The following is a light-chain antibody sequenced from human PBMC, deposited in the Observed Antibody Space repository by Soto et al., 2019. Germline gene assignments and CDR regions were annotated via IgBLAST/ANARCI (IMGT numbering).Light chain of an antibody. J-gene: IGKJ1*01. CDR3: HHYGTSSWT. CDR2: GAS. CDR1: QSFDNRY. Sequence: EIVLTQSPGTLSLSPGERATLSCRASQSFDNRYLAWYQQKPGQAPRILIFGASNRASGIPDRFSGTGSGTDFTLTISRLEPDDFAVYYCHHYGTSSWTFVHGTRVDIK. V-gene: IGKV3-20*01.